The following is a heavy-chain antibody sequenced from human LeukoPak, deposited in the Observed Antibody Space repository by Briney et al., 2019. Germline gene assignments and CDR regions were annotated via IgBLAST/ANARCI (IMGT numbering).Heavy chain of an antibody. CDR2: INPSGGST. V-gene: IGHV1-46*01. D-gene: IGHD5-12*01. CDR1: GYTFTSYY. Sequence: GASVKVSCKASGYTFTSYYMHWVRQAPGQGLEWMGIINPSGGSTSYAQKFQGRVTMTRDMSTSTVYMELSSLRSEDTAVYYCARSSEGGWLPNYYYYMDVWGKGTTVTISS. J-gene: IGHJ6*03. CDR3: ARSSEGGWLPNYYYYMDV.